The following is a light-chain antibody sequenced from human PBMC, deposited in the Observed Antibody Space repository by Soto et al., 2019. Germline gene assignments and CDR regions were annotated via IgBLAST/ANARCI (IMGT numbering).Light chain of an antibody. CDR2: DAS. V-gene: IGKV3-11*01. Sequence: EIVLTQSPATLSLSPGERATLSCRASQSVSTSLAWYQQKPGQAPRLLIYDASNRATGIPVRFSGSGSGTDFTLTISGLEPEDFAVYYCQQRSNWPSTFGQGTKLEIK. J-gene: IGKJ2*01. CDR1: QSVSTS. CDR3: QQRSNWPST.